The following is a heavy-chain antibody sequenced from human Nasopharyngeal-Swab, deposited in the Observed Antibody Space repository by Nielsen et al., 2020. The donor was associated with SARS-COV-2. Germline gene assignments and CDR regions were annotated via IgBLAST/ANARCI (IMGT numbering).Heavy chain of an antibody. CDR3: ARDTIAVAENWFDP. CDR1: GLTFSNYS. J-gene: IGHJ5*02. Sequence: GESLKISCAASGLTFSNYSMNWVRQAPGKGLEWVSYISSSSTKYYADSVKGRFTISRDNAKNSLYLQMNSLRAEDTAVYYCARDTIAVAENWFDPWGQGTLVTVSS. CDR2: ISSSSTK. V-gene: IGHV3-48*04. D-gene: IGHD6-19*01.